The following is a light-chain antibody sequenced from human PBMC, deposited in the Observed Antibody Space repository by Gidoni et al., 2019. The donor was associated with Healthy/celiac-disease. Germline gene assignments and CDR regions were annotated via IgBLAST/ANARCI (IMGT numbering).Light chain of an antibody. J-gene: IGKJ3*01. CDR1: QSVSSGY. CDR3: QQYGSSPLFT. Sequence: EIVLTQSPGTLSLSPGERATLSCRASQSVSSGYLAWYQQKPGQAPRRLIYGASSRATGIPDRFSGSGSGTDFTLTISRLEPEDFAVYYCQQYGSSPLFTFGPGTKVDIK. CDR2: GAS. V-gene: IGKV3-20*01.